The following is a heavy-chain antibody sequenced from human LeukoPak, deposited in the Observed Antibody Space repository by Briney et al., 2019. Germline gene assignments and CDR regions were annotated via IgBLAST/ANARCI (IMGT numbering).Heavy chain of an antibody. CDR1: GYTFTSYG. CDR2: ISTYNGNT. CDR3: ARVPDSSSSYCYCDY. D-gene: IGHD6-13*01. Sequence: ASVKVSCKASGYTFTSYGISWVRQAPERGLEWMGWISTYNGNTNYAQKLQGRVTMTTDTSTSTAYMELRSLRSDDTAVYYCARVPDSSSSYCYCDYWGQGTLVTVSS. V-gene: IGHV1-18*01. J-gene: IGHJ4*02.